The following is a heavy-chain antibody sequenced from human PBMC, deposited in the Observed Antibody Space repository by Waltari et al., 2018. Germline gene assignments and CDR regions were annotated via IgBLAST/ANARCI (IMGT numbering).Heavy chain of an antibody. CDR2: ISSSSIYI. CDR1: GFTFSSFS. Sequence: EVQLVESGGCLVKPGGALRLSCAASGFTFSSFSRKRFRQAPGKGLEGVSSISSSSIYIYYADSVKGRFTISRDNAKNSLYLQMNSLRAEDTAVYYCARPILEDDYFDYWGQGTLVTVSS. CDR3: ARPILEDDYFDY. V-gene: IGHV3-21*01. D-gene: IGHD1-26*01. J-gene: IGHJ4*02.